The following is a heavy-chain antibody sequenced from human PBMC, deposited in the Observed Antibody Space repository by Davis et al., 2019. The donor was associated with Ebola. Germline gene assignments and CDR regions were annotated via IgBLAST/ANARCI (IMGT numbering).Heavy chain of an antibody. D-gene: IGHD3-3*01. CDR2: IRQDGNEK. V-gene: IGHV3-7*03. J-gene: IGHJ4*02. CDR1: GFTFSGSW. Sequence: GESLKISCAASGFTFSGSWMSWLRQVPGKGLEWVANIRQDGNEKHYIDSVRGRFTISRDNAKNSLYLQMNSLKTEDTAVYYCTSTIFGVGADYWGQGTLVTVSS. CDR3: TSTIFGVGADY.